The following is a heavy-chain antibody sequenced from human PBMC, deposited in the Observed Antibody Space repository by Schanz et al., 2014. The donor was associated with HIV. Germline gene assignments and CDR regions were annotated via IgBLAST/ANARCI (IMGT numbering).Heavy chain of an antibody. CDR3: VSVRSPRVKIVVVMDYYYYAMDV. CDR2: VNWDGGIT. J-gene: IGHJ6*02. V-gene: IGHV3-NL1*01. CDR1: GFTFSSYG. Sequence: QVQLVESGGGVVQPGRSLRLSCAASGFTFSSYGMHWVRQAPGKGLEWVSGVNWDGGITGYADSVKGRFTISRDNAKNLLYLKMNSVRAEDTAVYYFVSVRSPRVKIVVVMDYYYYAMDVWGQGTTVTVSS. D-gene: IGHD3-22*01.